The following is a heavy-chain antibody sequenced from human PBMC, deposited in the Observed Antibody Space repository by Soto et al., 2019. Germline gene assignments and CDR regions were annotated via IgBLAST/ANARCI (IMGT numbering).Heavy chain of an antibody. Sequence: ASXTLSLTCAVSGGSMSSGGYSWSWIRQPPGKAPDWSGYIYHPARNYHNTTPKSTANIPVARSKNPFTPTLTSVNAADTAPSYCDRFPGPWGQGTTVTVSS. CDR3: DRFPGP. CDR2: IYHPARN. J-gene: IGHJ6*02. V-gene: IGHV4-30-2*01. CDR1: GGSMSSGGYS.